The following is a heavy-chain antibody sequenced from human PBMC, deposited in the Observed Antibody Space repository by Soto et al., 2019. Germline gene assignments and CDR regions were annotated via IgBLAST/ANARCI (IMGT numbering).Heavy chain of an antibody. Sequence: GASVKVSCKASEDTFTRYVIHWVRQAPGQRLEWMGWINAGNGNTKYSQNFQGRVTITRDASASTAYMELSSLRSEDTAVYYCARGNEYGVRYYYYGMDVWGQGTTVTVSS. CDR3: ARGNEYGVRYYYYGMDV. D-gene: IGHD6-6*01. CDR2: INAGNGNT. CDR1: EDTFTRYV. V-gene: IGHV1-3*01. J-gene: IGHJ6*02.